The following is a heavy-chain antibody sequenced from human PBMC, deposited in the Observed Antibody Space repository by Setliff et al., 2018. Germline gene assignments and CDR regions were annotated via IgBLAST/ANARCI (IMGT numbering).Heavy chain of an antibody. Sequence: GESLKISCKGSGYRFSSHWIGWVRQMPGKGLEWMGIIYPGDSDTRYSPSFQGQVTISADKSISTAYLQWSSLKASDTAIYYCASSSGSSSNDAFDIWGQGTTVTVSS. CDR3: ASSSGSSSNDAFDI. CDR2: IYPGDSDT. D-gene: IGHD1-26*01. J-gene: IGHJ3*02. V-gene: IGHV5-51*01. CDR1: GYRFSSHW.